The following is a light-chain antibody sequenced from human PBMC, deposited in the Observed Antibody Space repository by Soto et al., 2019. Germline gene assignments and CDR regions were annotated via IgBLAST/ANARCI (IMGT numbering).Light chain of an antibody. CDR2: DAS. V-gene: IGKV1-33*01. CDR1: QDVYTF. CDR3: QQYENFPVT. J-gene: IGKJ5*01. Sequence: VQMTQSPSSLSASVGDRVTITCRASQDVYTFLAWYRQRPGRAPELLIYDASNLETGVPSRFTGSGSGTDFTFTISSLQPEDIATYYCQQYENFPVTFGQGTRLESK.